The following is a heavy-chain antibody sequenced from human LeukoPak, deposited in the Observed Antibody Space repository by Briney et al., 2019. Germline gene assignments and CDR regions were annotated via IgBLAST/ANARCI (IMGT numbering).Heavy chain of an antibody. CDR1: GGTFSSYA. J-gene: IGHJ4*02. CDR2: IIPIFGTA. D-gene: IGHD1-26*01. Sequence: GASVKVSFKASGGTFSSYAISWVRQAPGQGLEWMGGIIPIFGTANFAQKFQGRVTITTDESTSTAYMELSSLRSEDTAVYYCASSGSYGVWYFDYWGQGTLVTVSS. CDR3: ASSGSYGVWYFDY. V-gene: IGHV1-69*05.